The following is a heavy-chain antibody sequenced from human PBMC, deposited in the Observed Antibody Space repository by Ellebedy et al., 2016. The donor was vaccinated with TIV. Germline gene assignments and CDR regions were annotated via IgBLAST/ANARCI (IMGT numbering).Heavy chain of an antibody. J-gene: IGHJ5*02. CDR1: GFTFSSYW. D-gene: IGHD3-3*01. Sequence: LSLTCQAPGFTFSSYWMSWVRQAPGKGLEWVAHIKQDGSEKYYVDSVKGRFTISRDNAKESLYLQMNSLRAEDTAVYYCETYDLWSGYSYDRWGQGTLVTVSS. CDR2: IKQDGSEK. CDR3: ETYDLWSGYSYDR. V-gene: IGHV3-7*01.